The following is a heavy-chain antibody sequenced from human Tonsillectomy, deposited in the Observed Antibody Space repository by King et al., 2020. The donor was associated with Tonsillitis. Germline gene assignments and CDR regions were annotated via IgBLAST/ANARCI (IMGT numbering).Heavy chain of an antibody. Sequence: VQLVESGGGLVQPGGSLRLSCAASGFTFSSYSMNWVRQAPGKGLEWVSYISSGSSTIYYADSVKGRFTISRDNAKNSLYLQMNSLRDEDTAVYYCARDSRGPYDSSGTDYWGQGTLVTVSS. CDR2: ISSGSSTI. D-gene: IGHD3-22*01. CDR3: ARDSRGPYDSSGTDY. V-gene: IGHV3-48*02. J-gene: IGHJ4*02. CDR1: GFTFSSYS.